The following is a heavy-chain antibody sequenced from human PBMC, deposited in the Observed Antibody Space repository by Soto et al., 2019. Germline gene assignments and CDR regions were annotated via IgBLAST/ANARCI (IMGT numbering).Heavy chain of an antibody. V-gene: IGHV1-24*01. CDR3: GKDXRRLPVILLIITSFCYCAMDV. CDR2: FDPEDGET. J-gene: IGHJ6*02. CDR1: GYTLTELS. Sequence: ASVKVSCKVSGYTLTELSMHWVRQAPGKGLEWMGGFDPEDGETIYAQKFQGRVTMTEDTSTDTAYMELSSLRSEDTAKYYCGKDXRRLPVILLIITSFCYCAMDVWGLGTTVTVSS. D-gene: IGHD3-22*01.